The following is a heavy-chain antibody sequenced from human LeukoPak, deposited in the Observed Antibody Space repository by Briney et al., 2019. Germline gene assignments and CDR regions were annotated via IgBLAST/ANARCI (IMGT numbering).Heavy chain of an antibody. D-gene: IGHD3-16*01. J-gene: IGHJ4*02. V-gene: IGHV3-30*04. CDR2: ISYDGSNK. CDR1: GFTFSSYA. Sequence: PGRSLRLSCAASGFTFSSYAMHWVRQAPGKGLEWGAVISYDGSNKYYADSVKGRFTISRDNSKNTLYLQMNSLRAEDTAVYYCARGRPGVMYYFDYWGQGTLVTVSS. CDR3: ARGRPGVMYYFDY.